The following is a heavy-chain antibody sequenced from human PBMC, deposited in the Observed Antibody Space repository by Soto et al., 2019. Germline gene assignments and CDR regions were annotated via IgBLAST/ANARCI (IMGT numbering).Heavy chain of an antibody. CDR2: INHSGST. V-gene: IGHV4-34*01. CDR3: ARVRRYYYDSSGSPGAFDI. D-gene: IGHD3-22*01. CDR1: GGSFSGYY. J-gene: IGHJ3*02. Sequence: SETLSLTCAVYGGSFSGYYWSWIRQPPGKGLEWIGEINHSGSTNYNPSLKSRVTISVDTSKNQFSLKLSSVTAADTAVYYCARVRRYYYDSSGSPGAFDIWGKGTMVTVSS.